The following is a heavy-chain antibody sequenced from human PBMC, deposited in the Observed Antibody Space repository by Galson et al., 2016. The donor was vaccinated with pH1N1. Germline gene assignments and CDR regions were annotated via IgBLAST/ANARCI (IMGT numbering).Heavy chain of an antibody. J-gene: IGHJ4*02. Sequence: SVKVSCKASGYSFTSYGITWVRQAPGQGLEWMGWTSAFNGDTKHAQTFQDRVTLTIDTSTSTAYMELRSLRSDDTAINYCARGGSYYDYWGQGTLVTVAS. V-gene: IGHV1-18*01. CDR3: ARGGSYYDY. CDR2: TSAFNGDT. CDR1: GYSFTSYG. D-gene: IGHD1-26*01.